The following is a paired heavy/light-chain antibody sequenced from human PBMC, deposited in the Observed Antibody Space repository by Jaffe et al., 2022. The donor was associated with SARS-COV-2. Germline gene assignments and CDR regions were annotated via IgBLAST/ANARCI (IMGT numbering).Heavy chain of an antibody. CDR3: ATLYSNGLWGVGFADY. Sequence: EVQLVESGGGLVQPGRSLRLSCAASGFTFDDYAMHWVRQAPGKGLEWVSGISWNSGSIGYADSVKGRFTISRDNAKNSLYLQMNSLRAEDTALYYCATLYSNGLWGVGFADYWGQGTLVTVSS. CDR1: GFTFDDYA. V-gene: IGHV3-9*01. J-gene: IGHJ4*02. D-gene: IGHD4-4*01. CDR2: ISWNSGSI.
Light chain of an antibody. Sequence: DIQMTQSPSSLSASVGDRVTITCQASQDISNYLNWYQQKPGKAPKLLIYDASNLETGVPSRFSGSGSGTDFTFTISSLQPEDIATYYCQQYDNLSFTFGPGTKVDIK. V-gene: IGKV1-33*01. CDR1: QDISNY. CDR2: DAS. J-gene: IGKJ3*01. CDR3: QQYDNLSFT.